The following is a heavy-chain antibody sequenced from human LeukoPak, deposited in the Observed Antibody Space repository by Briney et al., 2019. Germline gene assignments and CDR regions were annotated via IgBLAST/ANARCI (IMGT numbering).Heavy chain of an antibody. CDR2: ISGSGGST. J-gene: IGHJ4*02. CDR1: GFTFSSYA. D-gene: IGHD3-22*01. V-gene: IGHV3-23*01. CDR3: AKTYSSGYYTTPPVPFDY. Sequence: PGGSLRLSCAASGFTFSSYAMSWVRQAPGKGLEWVSAISGSGGSTYYADSVKGRFTISRDNSKNTLYLQMNSLRAEDTAVYYCAKTYSSGYYTTPPVPFDYWGQGTLVTVSS.